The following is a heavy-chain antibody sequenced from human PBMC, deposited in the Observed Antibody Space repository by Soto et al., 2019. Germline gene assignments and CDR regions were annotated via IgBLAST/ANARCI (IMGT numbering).Heavy chain of an antibody. CDR3: ATALGCRSTSCTLDY. CDR2: IIPVSGAA. CDR1: GGTFGSYA. D-gene: IGHD2-2*01. Sequence: QVQLVQSGAEVKKPGSSVKVSCKASGGTFGSYAFSWVRQAPGQGLEWMGGIIPVSGAAHYAQKFQGRVTITADESTSTAYMELSSLISQDTAVYYCATALGCRSTSCTLDYWGQGNRVIVSS. J-gene: IGHJ4*02. V-gene: IGHV1-69*01.